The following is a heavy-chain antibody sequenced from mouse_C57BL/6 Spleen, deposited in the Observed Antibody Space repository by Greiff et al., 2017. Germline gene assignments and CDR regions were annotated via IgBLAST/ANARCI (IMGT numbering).Heavy chain of an antibody. CDR2: INYDGSST. D-gene: IGHD1-1*01. CDR3: ARGGAHYYGSSYDWYFDV. CDR1: GFTFSDYY. J-gene: IGHJ1*03. V-gene: IGHV5-16*01. Sequence: EVNVVESEGGLVQPGSSMKLSCTASGFTFSDYYMAWVRQVPEKGLEWVANINYDGSSTYYLDSLKSRFIISRDNAKNILYLQMSSLKSEDTATYYCARGGAHYYGSSYDWYFDVWGTGTTVTVSS.